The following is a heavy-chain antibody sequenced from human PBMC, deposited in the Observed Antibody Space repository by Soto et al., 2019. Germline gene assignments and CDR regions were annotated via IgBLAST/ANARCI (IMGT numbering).Heavy chain of an antibody. J-gene: IGHJ2*01. Sequence: QVWLQESGPGLVKPSETLSLTCTVSGVSIDSYYWSWIRQPPGKGLKWIGYVHNSGRTYYNPSLKSRVTLSQDTSKNELSLEFKSVTAADTAVYYCSRPYGDVYWWYVDFGGRCTLVTVSS. D-gene: IGHD4-17*01. CDR1: GVSIDSYY. CDR3: SRPYGDVYWWYVDF. CDR2: VHNSGRT. V-gene: IGHV4-59*08.